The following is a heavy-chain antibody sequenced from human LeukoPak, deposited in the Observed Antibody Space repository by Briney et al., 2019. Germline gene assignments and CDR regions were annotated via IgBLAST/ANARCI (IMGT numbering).Heavy chain of an antibody. D-gene: IGHD3-10*01. CDR1: GGSLSSDSYY. J-gene: IGHJ4*02. CDR2: IYTSGTT. CDR3: ARDRLLWFGELDY. V-gene: IGHV4-61*02. Sequence: SETLSLTCTVSGGSLSSDSYYWSWIRQPAGTGLEWIGRIYTSGTTNYNPSLKSRVTISGDTSKNQFSLKLSSVTAADTAVYYCARDRLLWFGELDYWGQGTLVIVSS.